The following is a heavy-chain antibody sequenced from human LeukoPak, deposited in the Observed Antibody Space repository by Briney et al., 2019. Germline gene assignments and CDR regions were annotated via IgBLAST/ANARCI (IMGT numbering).Heavy chain of an antibody. J-gene: IGHJ3*02. CDR3: ARGTQYYYDSSGYYSAGAFDI. V-gene: IGHV4-30-2*01. CDR1: GGSISSVGYS. CDR2: IYHSGST. Sequence: PSQTLSLTCAVSGGSISSVGYSWSWIRQPPGKGLEWIGYIYHSGSTYYNPSLKSRVTISVDRSKNQFSLKLSSVTAADTAVYYCARGTQYYYDSSGYYSAGAFDIWGQGTMVTVSS. D-gene: IGHD3-22*01.